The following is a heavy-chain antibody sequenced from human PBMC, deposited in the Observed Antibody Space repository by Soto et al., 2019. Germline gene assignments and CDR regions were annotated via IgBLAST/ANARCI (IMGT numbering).Heavy chain of an antibody. CDR3: ARLTHDIAADAPRGMAV. V-gene: IGHV5-51*01. J-gene: IGHJ6*02. CDR2: IYPGDSDT. Sequence: GESLKISCKGSGYSFTSYWIGWVRQMPGKGLEWMGIIYPGDSDTRYSPSFQGQVTISADKSISTAYLQWSSLKASDTAMYYCARLTHDIAADAPRGMAVWGQGTTVTVSS. CDR1: GYSFTSYW. D-gene: IGHD6-13*01.